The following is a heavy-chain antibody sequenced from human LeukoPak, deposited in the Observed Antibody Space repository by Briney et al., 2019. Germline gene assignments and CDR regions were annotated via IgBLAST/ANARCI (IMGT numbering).Heavy chain of an antibody. CDR2: ISGSGSNT. J-gene: IGHJ3*02. Sequence: GGSLRLSCAASGFTFSNYAMSWVRQAPGKGLEWVSAISGSGSNTYYADSVKGRFTISRDNSKNTLYLHMNSLRVEDTAAYYCVKDHDYYESRPIWGQGTTVTVSS. D-gene: IGHD3-16*01. CDR3: VKDHDYYESRPI. CDR1: GFTFSNYA. V-gene: IGHV3-23*01.